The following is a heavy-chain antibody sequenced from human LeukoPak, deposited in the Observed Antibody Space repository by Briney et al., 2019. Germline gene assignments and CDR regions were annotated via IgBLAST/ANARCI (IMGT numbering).Heavy chain of an antibody. J-gene: IGHJ3*02. CDR1: GGSISSGDYY. CDR3: ARESLRYGAFDI. Sequence: SQTLSLTCTVSGGSISSGDYYWGWIRQPPGKGLEWIGYIYYSGSTYYNPSLKSRVTISVDTSKNQFSLKLSSVTAADTAVYYCARESLRYGAFDIWGQGTMVTVSS. D-gene: IGHD5/OR15-5a*01. V-gene: IGHV4-30-4*01. CDR2: IYYSGST.